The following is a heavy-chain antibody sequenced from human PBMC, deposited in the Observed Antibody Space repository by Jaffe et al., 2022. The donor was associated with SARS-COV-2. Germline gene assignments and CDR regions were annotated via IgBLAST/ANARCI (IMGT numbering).Heavy chain of an antibody. CDR2: INSDGSTI. CDR1: GFTFRTYW. Sequence: EVQLVESGGDLVQPGGSLRLSCAASGFTFRTYWMHWVRQAPGKGLVWVSRINSDGSTINYADPVKGRFTTSRDNTKNTLYLQMNSLTDEDTAVYYCARVPDSSGYGWFDSWGQGTLVIVSS. D-gene: IGHD3-22*01. CDR3: ARVPDSSGYGWFDS. J-gene: IGHJ5*01. V-gene: IGHV3-74*01.